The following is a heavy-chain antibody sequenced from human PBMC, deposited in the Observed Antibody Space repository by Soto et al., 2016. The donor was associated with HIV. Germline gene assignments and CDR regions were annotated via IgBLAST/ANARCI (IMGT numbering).Heavy chain of an antibody. CDR2: INSDGSST. CDR1: GFTLSRYW. V-gene: IGHV3-74*01. D-gene: IGHD3-16*01. CDR3: ATSPLGIFDY. Sequence: EVQLVESGGGLIQPGKSLRLSCAAPGFTLSRYWMHWVRQAPGKGLVWVSRINSDGSSTSYADSVKGRFTISRDNAKNLLFLQMNSLRAEDTAFYYCATSPLGIFDYWGQGALVTVSS. J-gene: IGHJ4*02.